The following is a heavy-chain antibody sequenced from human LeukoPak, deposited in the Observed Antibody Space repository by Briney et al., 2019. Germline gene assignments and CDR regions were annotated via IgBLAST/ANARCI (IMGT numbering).Heavy chain of an antibody. D-gene: IGHD6-13*01. CDR3: ARDGSTWQFDY. CDR2: LNPSGGST. CDR1: GYSFTDYY. J-gene: IGHJ4*02. Sequence: GASVKVSCKASGYSFTDYYVHWVRQAPGQGLEWMGILNPSGGSTTYAQKFQGRVTMTRDTSTSTVYMELSSLRSEDTAAYYCARDGSTWQFDYWGQGTLVTVSS. V-gene: IGHV1-46*01.